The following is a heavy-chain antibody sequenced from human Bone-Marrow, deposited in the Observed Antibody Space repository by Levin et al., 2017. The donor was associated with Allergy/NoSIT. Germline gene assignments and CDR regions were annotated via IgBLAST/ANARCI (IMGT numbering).Heavy chain of an antibody. V-gene: IGHV3-11*05. Sequence: LSLTCAASGFTNSDYYMSWIRQAPGKGLEWVSYIRSSSSYTNHTDFVEGRFTISRDNAKNSLFLQMNSLRAEDTAVYYCARESGQLGYYNYYGMDVWGQGTTVTVSS. J-gene: IGHJ6*02. CDR2: IRSSSSYT. CDR3: ARESGQLGYYNYYGMDV. D-gene: IGHD6-13*01. CDR1: GFTNSDYY.